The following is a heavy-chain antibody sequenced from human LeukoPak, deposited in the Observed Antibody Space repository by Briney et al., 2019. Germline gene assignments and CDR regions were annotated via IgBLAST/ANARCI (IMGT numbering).Heavy chain of an antibody. CDR2: INHSGST. CDR3: ARKEYYYSMDV. V-gene: IGHV4-34*01. CDR1: GGSFSGYY. J-gene: IGHJ6*02. Sequence: SETLSLTCAVYGGSFSGYYWSWIRQPLGKGLEWIGEINHSGSTNYNPSLKSRVTISVDTSKSQFSLKLCSVTAADTAVYYCARKEYYYSMDVWGQGTTVTVSS.